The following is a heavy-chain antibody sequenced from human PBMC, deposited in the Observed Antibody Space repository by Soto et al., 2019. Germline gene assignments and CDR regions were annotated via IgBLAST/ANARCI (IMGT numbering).Heavy chain of an antibody. D-gene: IGHD5-18*01. Sequence: QVQLVESGGGVVRPGRSLRLACEASGFSFSTYGMHWVRQAPGKGLQWVAVIWYDGTNTYYADAVKGRFTISRDNSKDTLYLEMNNLRAEDTAVYYCARVEAPLIHSYHYYYGMDVWGQGTTVTVSS. V-gene: IGHV3-33*01. J-gene: IGHJ6*02. CDR1: GFSFSTYG. CDR2: IWYDGTNT. CDR3: ARVEAPLIHSYHYYYGMDV.